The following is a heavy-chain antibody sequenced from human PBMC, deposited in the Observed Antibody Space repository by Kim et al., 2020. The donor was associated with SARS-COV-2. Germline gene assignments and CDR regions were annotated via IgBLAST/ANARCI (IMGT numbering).Heavy chain of an antibody. J-gene: IGHJ6*02. CDR3: ARDLEEGGYYYYGMDV. Sequence: SETLSLTCTVSGGSISSYYWSWIRQPPGKGLEWIGYIYYSGSTNYNPSLKSRVTISVDTSKNQFSLKLSSVTAADTAVYYCARDLEEGGYYYYGMDVWGQGTTVTVSS. D-gene: IGHD1-26*01. V-gene: IGHV4-59*01. CDR1: GGSISSYY. CDR2: IYYSGST.